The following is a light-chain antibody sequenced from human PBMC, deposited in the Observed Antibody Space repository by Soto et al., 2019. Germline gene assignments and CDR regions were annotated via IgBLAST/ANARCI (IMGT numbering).Light chain of an antibody. CDR1: SSNIGAGFD. J-gene: IGLJ2*01. Sequence: QSVLTQPPSVSGAPGQRVSISCTGSSSNIGAGFDVHWYQQLPGTAPKLLIYGNTNRPSGVPDRFSGSKSGTSASLAITGLQAEDEADYYCQSYDSRLSGSVFGGGIKLTVL. V-gene: IGLV1-40*01. CDR3: QSYDSRLSGSV. CDR2: GNT.